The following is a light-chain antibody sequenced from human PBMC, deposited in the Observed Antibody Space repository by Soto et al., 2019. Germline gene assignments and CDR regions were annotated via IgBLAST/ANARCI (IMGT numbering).Light chain of an antibody. J-gene: IGKJ5*01. CDR1: QGISSA. V-gene: IGKV1-13*02. CDR2: DAS. CDR3: QQLKSYPFT. Sequence: AIQLTQSPSSLSASVGDRVSITCRASQGISSALAWYQHKPGKPPKILIYDASSLQSGVPSRFSGSESGTECTLTIRSLQPEDFATYYCQQLKSYPFTFGQGTRLEI.